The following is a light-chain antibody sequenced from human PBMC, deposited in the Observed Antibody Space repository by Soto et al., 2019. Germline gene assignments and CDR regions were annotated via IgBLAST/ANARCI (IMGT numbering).Light chain of an antibody. CDR3: QQYGSSPWT. J-gene: IGKJ1*01. V-gene: IGKV3-20*01. CDR2: GAS. CDR1: QSVRSSY. Sequence: EIVLAQSPGTLSLSPGERATLSCRASQSVRSSYLAWYQQRPGQAPRLLIYGASSRATGIPDRFSGSGSGTDFTLTISRLEPEDSAVYXCQQYGSSPWTFGQGTKVEI.